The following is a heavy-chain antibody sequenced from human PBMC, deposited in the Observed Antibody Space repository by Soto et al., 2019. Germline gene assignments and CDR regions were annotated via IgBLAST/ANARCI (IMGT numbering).Heavy chain of an antibody. V-gene: IGHV4-59*01. Sequence: SETLSLTCTVSGGSISSYYWSWIRQPPGKGLEWIGYIYYSGSTNYNPSLKSRVTISVDTSKNQFSLKLSSVTAADTAVYYCARDYYDSSGYYMDYWGQGTLVTVSS. J-gene: IGHJ4*02. CDR2: IYYSGST. D-gene: IGHD3-22*01. CDR1: GGSISSYY. CDR3: ARDYYDSSGYYMDY.